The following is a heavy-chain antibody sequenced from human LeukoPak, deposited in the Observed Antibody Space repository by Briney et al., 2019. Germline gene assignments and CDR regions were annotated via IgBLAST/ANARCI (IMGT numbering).Heavy chain of an antibody. D-gene: IGHD2-2*01. CDR3: ARDRSRNYSCDY. CDR1: GFTFSSHA. Sequence: GGSLRLSCAASGFTFSSHAMHWVRQAPGKGLEWVAFISYDGSIKYYADSVKGRFTISGDNSKNTLYLQMSSLRTEDTAVYYCARDRSRNYSCDYWGQGTLVSVSS. CDR2: ISYDGSIK. J-gene: IGHJ4*02. V-gene: IGHV3-30-3*01.